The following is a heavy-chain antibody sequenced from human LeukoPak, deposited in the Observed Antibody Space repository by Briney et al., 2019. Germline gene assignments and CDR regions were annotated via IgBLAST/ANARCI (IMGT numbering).Heavy chain of an antibody. CDR2: VDPEDGET. CDR3: ATRNHARIDP. Sequence: ASVKVSCKVSGYTFTDYYMHWVQQAPGKALEWMGLVDPEDGETLYAAKFQGRVTITADTSTDTAYMELSSLRSESPAAYYCATRNHARIDPWRQGTLVSVPS. CDR1: GYTFTDYY. D-gene: IGHD1-14*01. J-gene: IGHJ5*02. V-gene: IGHV1-69-2*01.